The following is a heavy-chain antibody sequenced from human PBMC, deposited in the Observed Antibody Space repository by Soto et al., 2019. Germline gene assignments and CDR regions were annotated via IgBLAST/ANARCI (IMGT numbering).Heavy chain of an antibody. J-gene: IGHJ6*02. CDR2: IKTSAGGGAT. CDR1: GFSFNEAW. D-gene: IGHD2-15*01. CDR3: TTGSVEGI. Sequence: EVQLVESAGGLVKPGVSLRLSCVASGFSFNEAWMNWVRQAPGQGLEWVGRIKTSAGGGATNYAAPVQGRFTISRDDSKNTLYLHMNSLRTEDTAIYYCTTGSVEGIWGQGTTVIVSS. V-gene: IGHV3-15*07.